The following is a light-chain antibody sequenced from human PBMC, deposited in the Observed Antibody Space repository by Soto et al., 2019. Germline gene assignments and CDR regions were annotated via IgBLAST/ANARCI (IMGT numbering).Light chain of an antibody. CDR3: QSYGSSFVV. V-gene: IGLV6-57*01. CDR2: EDN. J-gene: IGLJ2*01. CDR1: SGSIASNY. Sequence: NFMLTQPHSVSESPGKTVTISCTRSSGSIASNYVQWYQQRPGSSPTTVIYEDNQRPSGVPDRFSGSIDSSSNSASLTISGLKTEDEADYYCQSYGSSFVVFGGGTKLTVL.